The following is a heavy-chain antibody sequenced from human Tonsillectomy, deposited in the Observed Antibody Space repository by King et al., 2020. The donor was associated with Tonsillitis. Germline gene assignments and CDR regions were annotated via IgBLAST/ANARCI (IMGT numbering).Heavy chain of an antibody. D-gene: IGHD2-2*01. V-gene: IGHV3-49*04. CDR2: IRSKGYGGTT. Sequence: VQLVESGGGLVQPGRSLRLSGTASGFTFGDYALNWVRQAPGKGLDGVGFIRSKGYGGTTEYAASVKGRLTISRDDSKSIAYLQMNSLKTEDTAVYYCTRVARLQYQYYYYYYMDVWGKGTTVTVSS. CDR1: GFTFGDYA. J-gene: IGHJ6*03. CDR3: TRVARLQYQYYYYYYMDV.